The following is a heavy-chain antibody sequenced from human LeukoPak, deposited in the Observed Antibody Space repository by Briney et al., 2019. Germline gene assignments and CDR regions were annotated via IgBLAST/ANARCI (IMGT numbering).Heavy chain of an antibody. V-gene: IGHV3-7*01. CDR1: GFTLSDYN. J-gene: IGHJ4*02. D-gene: IGHD5/OR15-5a*01. CDR3: ARLLHYERSVYRPADC. CDR2: VKEDGSEE. Sequence: GGSLSLSCVASGFTLSDYNMHWVRQAPGKGLEWVANVKEDGSEENYVDSVKGRFTISRDNAVKSLYLQMNGLRAEDTAVYFCARLLHYERSVYRPADCWGQGTLVAVSS.